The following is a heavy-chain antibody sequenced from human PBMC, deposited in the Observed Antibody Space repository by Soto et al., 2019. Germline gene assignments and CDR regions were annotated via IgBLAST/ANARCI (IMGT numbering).Heavy chain of an antibody. J-gene: IGHJ6*02. V-gene: IGHV4-4*02. CDR1: GVSISSSQW. CDR3: GRTKDYFYGVDV. CDR2: IYHNERT. Sequence: QVQLQESGPGLVKPSGTLSLTCAVSGVSISSSQWWSWVRQPPGKGLEWVGEIYHNERTNYNPSLKSRLTMPLDRSKNQVSLKLSSLTAADTATYYCGRTKDYFYGVDVWGQGTTVTVSS.